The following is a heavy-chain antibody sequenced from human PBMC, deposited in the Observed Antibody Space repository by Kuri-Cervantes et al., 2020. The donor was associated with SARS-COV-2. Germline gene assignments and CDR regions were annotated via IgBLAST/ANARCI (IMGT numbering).Heavy chain of an antibody. V-gene: IGHV1-2*02. CDR3: AREFGYSGSYARQYNWFDP. J-gene: IGHJ5*02. CDR1: GYTFTGYY. D-gene: IGHD1-26*01. CDR2: INPNSGGT. Sequence: GGSLRLSCKASGYTFTGYYMHWVRQAPGQGLEWMGWINPNSGGTNYAQKFQGRVTMTRDTSISTAYMELSRLRSDDTAVYYCAREFGYSGSYARQYNWFDPWGQGTLVTVSS.